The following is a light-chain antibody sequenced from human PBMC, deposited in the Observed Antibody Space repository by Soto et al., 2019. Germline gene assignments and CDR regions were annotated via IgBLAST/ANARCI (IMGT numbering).Light chain of an antibody. CDR1: QNVRTNY. V-gene: IGKV3-20*01. CDR3: QQYGSSPRT. CDR2: GAF. Sequence: VLAPSPGTLVLSPGERATLSCRASQNVRTNYLAWYQQKPGQAPWLLIYGAFNRAGGVPDRFSGSGSGTDFTLTISRLEPDDFAVYYCQQYGSSPRTFGQRSKV. J-gene: IGKJ1*01.